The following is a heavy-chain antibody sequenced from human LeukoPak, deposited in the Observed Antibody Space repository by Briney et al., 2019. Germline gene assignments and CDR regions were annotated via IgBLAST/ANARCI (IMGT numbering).Heavy chain of an antibody. D-gene: IGHD3-22*01. Sequence: SETLSLTCTVSGGSISSGDYYWSWIRQPPGKGLEWIGYIYYSGSTYYNPSLKSRVTISVDTSKNQFSLKLSSVTAADTAVYFCARGISMEVITPYYFDYWGQGTLVTVSS. V-gene: IGHV4-30-4*08. J-gene: IGHJ4*02. CDR3: ARGISMEVITPYYFDY. CDR2: IYYSGST. CDR1: GGSISSGDYY.